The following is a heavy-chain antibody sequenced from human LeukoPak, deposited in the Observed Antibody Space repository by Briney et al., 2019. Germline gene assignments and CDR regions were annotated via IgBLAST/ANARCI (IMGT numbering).Heavy chain of an antibody. D-gene: IGHD2-2*02. V-gene: IGHV1-24*01. CDR1: GHTLTELS. J-gene: IGHJ4*02. CDR3: ATTLLVVPAAIFDY. Sequence: ASVKVSCKVSGHTLTELSMHWVRQAPGKGLKWLGGFDPEDGVTIYAQKFERRVTMTAAPSTNTAYLGLCSLRSGDTAASYYATTLLVVPAAIFDYWGQGTLVTVSS. CDR2: FDPEDGVT.